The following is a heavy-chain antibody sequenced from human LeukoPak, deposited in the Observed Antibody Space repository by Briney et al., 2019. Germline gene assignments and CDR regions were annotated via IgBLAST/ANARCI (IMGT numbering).Heavy chain of an antibody. V-gene: IGHV4-4*07. Sequence: SETLSLTCTVSGGSISSYYWSWIRQPAGKGLEWIGRIYTSGSTNYNPSLKSRVTMSVDTSKNQFSLKLSSVTAADTAVYYCAKVGPGCSSTSCYPGYWGQGTLVTVSS. D-gene: IGHD2-2*01. CDR3: AKVGPGCSSTSCYPGY. J-gene: IGHJ4*02. CDR1: GGSISSYY. CDR2: IYTSGST.